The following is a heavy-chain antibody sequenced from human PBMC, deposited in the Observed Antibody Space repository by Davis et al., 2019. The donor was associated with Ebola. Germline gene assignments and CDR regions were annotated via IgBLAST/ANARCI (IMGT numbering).Heavy chain of an antibody. CDR1: GFTFSSYA. Sequence: GESLKISCAASGFTFSSYAMSWVRQAPGKGLEWVSAISANGGSAYYGDSVKGRFTISRDNSNNMLYLHMNSLRVEDTALYYCVQGTTSCHVWGQGTQVTVSS. J-gene: IGHJ4*02. CDR3: VQGTTSCHV. V-gene: IGHV3-23*01. CDR2: ISANGGSA. D-gene: IGHD2-2*01.